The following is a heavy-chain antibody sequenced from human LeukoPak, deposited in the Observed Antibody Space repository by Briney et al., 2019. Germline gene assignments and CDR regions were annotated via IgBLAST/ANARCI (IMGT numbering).Heavy chain of an antibody. J-gene: IGHJ4*02. V-gene: IGHV1-2*02. CDR1: GYTFTGHY. D-gene: IGHD2-2*03. CDR2: INPNSGGT. CDR3: ASSLDIVVVPAAISLDY. Sequence: GASVKVSCKASGYTFTGHYMHWVRQAPGQGLEWMGWINPNSGGTNYAQKFQGRVTMTRDTSISTAYMELSRLRSDDAAVYYCASSLDIVVVPAAISLDYWGQGTLVTVSS.